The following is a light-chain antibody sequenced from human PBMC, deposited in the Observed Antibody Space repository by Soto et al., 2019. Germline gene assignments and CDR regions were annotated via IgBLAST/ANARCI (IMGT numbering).Light chain of an antibody. CDR2: ATS. Sequence: DIQMTQSPSSLSASVGDRVTITCRASQGFSNYLAWYQQKPGKVPKLLIYATSTLQSGVPSRFSGSGSGTDFTLTISSLQPEDVATYYCQKYNDVPFTFGPGTKVDIK. CDR3: QKYNDVPFT. J-gene: IGKJ3*01. CDR1: QGFSNY. V-gene: IGKV1-27*01.